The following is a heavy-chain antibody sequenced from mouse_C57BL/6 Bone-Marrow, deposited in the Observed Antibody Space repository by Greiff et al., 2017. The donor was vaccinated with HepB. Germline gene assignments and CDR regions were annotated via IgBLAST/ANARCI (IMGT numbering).Heavy chain of an antibody. CDR1: GYTFTSYD. Sequence: QVQLQQSGPELVKPGASVKLSCKASGYTFTSYDINWVKQRPGQGLEWIGWIYPRDGSTKYNEKFKGKATFTVDTSSSTAYMELHSLTSEDSAVYFCARSSLGRDNYYAMDYWGQGTSVTVSS. D-gene: IGHD4-1*01. CDR3: ARSSLGRDNYYAMDY. CDR2: IYPRDGST. J-gene: IGHJ4*01. V-gene: IGHV1-85*01.